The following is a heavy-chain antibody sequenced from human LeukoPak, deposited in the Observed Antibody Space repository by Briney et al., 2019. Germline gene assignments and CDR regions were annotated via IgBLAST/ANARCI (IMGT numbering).Heavy chain of an antibody. J-gene: IGHJ4*02. Sequence: GGSLRLSCAASGFTFSTYGMHWVRQAPGKGLEWVAFIRNDGTIKYYADSVKGRFTISRDNSKNTLYLQMNSLRAEDTALYYCASIDFWSGFGFWGQGTLVTVSS. D-gene: IGHD3-3*01. CDR2: IRNDGTIK. CDR1: GFTFSTYG. V-gene: IGHV3-30*02. CDR3: ASIDFWSGFGF.